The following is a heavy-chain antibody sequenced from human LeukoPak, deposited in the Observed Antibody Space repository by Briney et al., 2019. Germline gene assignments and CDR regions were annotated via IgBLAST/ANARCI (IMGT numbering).Heavy chain of an antibody. CDR3: VRSGYCYGGTCHSGAFDI. V-gene: IGHV1-18*01. D-gene: IGHD2-15*01. Sequence: GESLKISCKGSGYSFTSYGISWVRQAPGQGLEWMGWISAYNGNTNFAQKLQGRITMTTDTSTSTAYMELRSLRSDDTAVYYCVRSGYCYGGTCHSGAFDIWGQGTVVTVSS. J-gene: IGHJ3*02. CDR2: ISAYNGNT. CDR1: GYSFTSYG.